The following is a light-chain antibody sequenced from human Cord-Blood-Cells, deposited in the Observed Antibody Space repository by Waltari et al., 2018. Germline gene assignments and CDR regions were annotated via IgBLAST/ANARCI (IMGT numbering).Light chain of an antibody. CDR2: AAS. Sequence: DIQMPQSPSSLSASVGDRVTITCRASQSISSNLNWYQQKPGKAPKLLIYAASSLQSGVPSRFSGSGSGTDFTLTISSLQPEDFATYYCQQSYSTPFTFGPGTKVDIK. CDR1: QSISSN. J-gene: IGKJ3*01. V-gene: IGKV1-39*01. CDR3: QQSYSTPFT.